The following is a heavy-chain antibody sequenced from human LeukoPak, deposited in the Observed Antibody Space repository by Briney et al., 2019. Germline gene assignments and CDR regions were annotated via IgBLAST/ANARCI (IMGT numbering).Heavy chain of an antibody. CDR2: ISSSGSTI. D-gene: IGHD2-2*03. J-gene: IGHJ6*02. CDR1: GFTFSSYE. V-gene: IGHV3-48*03. CDR3: ARIGYCSSTSCYRFDYYGMDV. Sequence: GGSLRLSCAASGFTFSSYEMNWVRQAPGKGLEWVSYISSSGSTIYYADSVKGRFTISRDNAKNSLYLQMNSLRAEDKAVYYCARIGYCSSTSCYRFDYYGMDVWGQGTAVTVSS.